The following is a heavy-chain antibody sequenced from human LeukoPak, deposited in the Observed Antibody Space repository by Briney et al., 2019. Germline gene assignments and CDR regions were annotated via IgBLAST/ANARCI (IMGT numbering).Heavy chain of an antibody. V-gene: IGHV4-4*07. Sequence: SETLSLTCTVSGGSISSYYWSWIREPAGKGLEWIGRIYTSGSTNSNASLKSRVTMSVDTSKNQFSLKLSSVTAADTAVYYCARLVRRHGMDVWGQGTTVTVSS. D-gene: IGHD6-6*01. CDR1: GGSISSYY. J-gene: IGHJ6*02. CDR3: ARLVRRHGMDV. CDR2: IYTSGST.